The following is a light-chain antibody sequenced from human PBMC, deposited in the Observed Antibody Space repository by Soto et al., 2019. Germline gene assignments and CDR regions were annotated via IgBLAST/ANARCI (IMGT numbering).Light chain of an antibody. J-gene: IGLJ3*02. Sequence: QSALTQPASVSGSPGQSITISCTGTSSDVGGYNYVSWYQQHPGKAPKLMIYEVSNRPSGVSNRSSGSKSGNTASLTISVLQAENEADYYCSAYTSSSTLHWVFGGGTKLTVL. CDR3: SAYTSSSTLHWV. CDR2: EVS. CDR1: SSDVGGYNY. V-gene: IGLV2-14*01.